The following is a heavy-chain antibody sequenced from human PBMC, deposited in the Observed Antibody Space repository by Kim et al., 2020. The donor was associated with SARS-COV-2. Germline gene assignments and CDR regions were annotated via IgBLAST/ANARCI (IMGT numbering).Heavy chain of an antibody. Sequence: GGSLRLSCAASGFTFSSYWMHWVRQAPGKGLACVSYINTDGSTTGYADSVKGRFTISRDNAKNTMYLQMNSVRAEDTAVYYCARGLGSGSMTWGYWGQGTLVTVSS. CDR1: GFTFSSYW. D-gene: IGHD3-16*01. J-gene: IGHJ4*02. CDR2: INTDGSTT. V-gene: IGHV3-74*01. CDR3: ARGLGSGSMTWGY.